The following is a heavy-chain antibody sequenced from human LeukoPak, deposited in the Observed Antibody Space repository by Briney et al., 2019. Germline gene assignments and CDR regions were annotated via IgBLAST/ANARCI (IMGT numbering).Heavy chain of an antibody. CDR3: ARDCSSTSCYGLNAFDI. CDR2: IYHSGST. J-gene: IGHJ3*02. CDR1: GYSISSGYY. V-gene: IGHV4-38-2*02. D-gene: IGHD2-2*01. Sequence: SETLSLTCAVSGYSISSGYYWGWIRQPPGKGLEWIGSIYHSGSTYYNPSLKSRVTISVDTSKNQFSLKLSSVTAADTAVYYCARDCSSTSCYGLNAFDIWGQGTMVTVSS.